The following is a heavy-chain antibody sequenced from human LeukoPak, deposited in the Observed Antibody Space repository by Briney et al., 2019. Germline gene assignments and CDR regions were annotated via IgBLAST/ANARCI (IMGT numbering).Heavy chain of an antibody. V-gene: IGHV4-34*01. CDR1: GGSFSGYY. Sequence: SETLSLTCAVYGGSFSGYYWSWIRQPPGKGLEWIGEINHSGSTNYNPSPKSRVTISVDTSKNQFSLKLSSVTAADTAVYYCARRRTIVVMRDYYYYMDVWGKGTTVTISS. D-gene: IGHD2-21*01. CDR3: ARRRTIVVMRDYYYYMDV. CDR2: INHSGST. J-gene: IGHJ6*03.